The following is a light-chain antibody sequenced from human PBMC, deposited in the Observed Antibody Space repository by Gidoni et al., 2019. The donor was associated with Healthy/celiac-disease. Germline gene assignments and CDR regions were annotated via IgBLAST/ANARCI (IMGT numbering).Light chain of an antibody. CDR2: DAS. CDR3: QQRSNLLT. V-gene: IGKV3-11*01. J-gene: IGKJ4*01. CDR1: QSVSSY. Sequence: PGERAILSCRASQSVSSYLAWYQQKHGQAPRLLIYDASNRATGIPARFSGGGSGTDFTLTISSLEPEDFAVYYCQQRSNLLTFGGGTKVEIK.